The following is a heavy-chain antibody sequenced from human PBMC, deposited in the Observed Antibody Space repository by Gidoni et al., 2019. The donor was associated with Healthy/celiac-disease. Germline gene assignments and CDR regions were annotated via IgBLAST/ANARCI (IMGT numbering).Heavy chain of an antibody. J-gene: IGHJ4*02. CDR1: GFTFSSYD. CDR3: ARAYGSGEDYFDY. Sequence: EVQLVESGGGWVQPGGSLRLSCAASGFTFSSYDMHWVRQATGKGLGGVSAIGTAGDTYYPGSVKGRFTISRENAKNSLYLQMNSLRAGDTAVYYCARAYGSGEDYFDYWGQGTLVTVSS. V-gene: IGHV3-13*01. CDR2: IGTAGDT. D-gene: IGHD3-10*01.